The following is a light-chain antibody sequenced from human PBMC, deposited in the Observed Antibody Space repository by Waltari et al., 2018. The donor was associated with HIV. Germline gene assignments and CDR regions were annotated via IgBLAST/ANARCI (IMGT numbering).Light chain of an antibody. CDR1: QSVSSN. V-gene: IGKV3-15*01. CDR3: QQYNNWPPVT. J-gene: IGKJ1*01. CDR2: GAS. Sequence: EIVMTQSPATLSVSPGERATLPCSASQSVSSNLAWYQQKPGQAPRLLIYGASTRATGIPARFSGSGSGTEFTLTISSLQSEDFAVYYCQQYNNWPPVTFGQGTKVEIK.